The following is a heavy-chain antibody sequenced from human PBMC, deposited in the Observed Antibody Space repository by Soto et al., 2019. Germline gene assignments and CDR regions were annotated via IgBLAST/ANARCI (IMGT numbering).Heavy chain of an antibody. CDR1: GGSFSGYY. V-gene: IGHV4-34*01. D-gene: IGHD4-4*01. J-gene: IGHJ4*02. CDR2: INHSGST. Sequence: QVQLQQWGAGLLKPSETLSLTCAVYGGSFSGYYWSWIRQPPGKGLEWIGEINHSGSTNYNPSLKSRVTISVDTSKNQFSLKLSSVTAADTAVYYRARGRFYSPIDYWGQGTLVTVSS. CDR3: ARGRFYSPIDY.